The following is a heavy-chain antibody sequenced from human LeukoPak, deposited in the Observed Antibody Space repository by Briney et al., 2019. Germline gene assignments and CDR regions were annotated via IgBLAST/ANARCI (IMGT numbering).Heavy chain of an antibody. CDR2: IIPIFGTA. CDR3: ARVRNSSGLGAFDI. D-gene: IGHD6-19*01. CDR1: GYTFTSYG. Sequence: SVKVSCKASGYTFTSYGISWVRQAPGQGLEWMGGIIPIFGTANYAQKFQGRVTITTDESTSTAYMELSSLRSEDTAVYYCARVRNSSGLGAFDIWGQGTMVTVSS. J-gene: IGHJ3*02. V-gene: IGHV1-69*05.